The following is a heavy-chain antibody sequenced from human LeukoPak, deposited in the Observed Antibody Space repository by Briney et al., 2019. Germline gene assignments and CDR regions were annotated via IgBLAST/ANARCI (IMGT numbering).Heavy chain of an antibody. Sequence: SVKVARKASGGTFSSYAISWVRQAPGQGLEWMGRIIPIFGTANYAQKFQGRVTITTDESTSTAYMELSSLRSEDTAVYYCAREGYCSGGSCYPGYYYYMDVWGTGTTVTVSS. CDR2: IIPIFGTA. D-gene: IGHD2-15*01. J-gene: IGHJ6*03. CDR3: AREGYCSGGSCYPGYYYYMDV. CDR1: GGTFSSYA. V-gene: IGHV1-69*05.